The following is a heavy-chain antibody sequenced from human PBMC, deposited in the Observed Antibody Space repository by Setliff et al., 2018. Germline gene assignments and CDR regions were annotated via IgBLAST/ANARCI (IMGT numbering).Heavy chain of an antibody. V-gene: IGHV4-34*01. J-gene: IGHJ4*02. D-gene: IGHD1-1*01. CDR3: AKGGGRYHSDS. Sequence: SETLSLTCAVYVGSFSGFHWRWIRQSPGKGLEWIGEIYHDGNDKYTPSVHYSPSLKSRVTISIDKSNNQFSLKLTSMTAADTAVYYCAKGGGRYHSDSWGQGILVTVSS. CDR1: VGSFSGFH. CDR2: IYHDGND.